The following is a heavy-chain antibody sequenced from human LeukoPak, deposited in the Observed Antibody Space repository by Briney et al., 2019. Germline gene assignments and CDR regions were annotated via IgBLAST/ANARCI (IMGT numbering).Heavy chain of an antibody. V-gene: IGHV4-34*01. D-gene: IGHD3-22*01. Sequence: SETLSLTCAVYGGSFSGYYWSWIRQPPGKGLEWIGEINHSGSTNYNPSLKSRVTISVDTSKNQFSLKLSSVTAADTAVYYCARSLSPDSDYDNRGYYHTPRVLYFDYWGQGTLVTVSS. CDR1: GGSFSGYY. CDR3: ARSLSPDSDYDNRGYYHTPRVLYFDY. CDR2: INHSGST. J-gene: IGHJ4*02.